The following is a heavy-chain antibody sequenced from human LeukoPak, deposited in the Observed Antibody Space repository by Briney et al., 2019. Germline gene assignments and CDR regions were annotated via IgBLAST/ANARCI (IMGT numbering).Heavy chain of an antibody. CDR3: ARDRVSSDYGGNSGIGY. V-gene: IGHV3-74*01. CDR2: INSDGSST. CDR1: GFTFSSYW. D-gene: IGHD4-23*01. Sequence: GGSLRLSCAASGFTFSSYWMHWVRQAPGKGLVWVSRINSDGSSTIYADSVKGRFTISRDNAKNTLHLQMNSLRAEDTAVYYCARDRVSSDYGGNSGIGYWGQGTLVTVSS. J-gene: IGHJ4*02.